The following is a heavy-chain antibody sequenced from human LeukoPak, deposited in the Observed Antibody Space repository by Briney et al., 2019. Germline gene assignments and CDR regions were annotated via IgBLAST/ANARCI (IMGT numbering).Heavy chain of an antibody. D-gene: IGHD3-10*01. J-gene: IGHJ4*02. Sequence: GGSLRLSCATSGFTLSSFWMHWVRQPPGRGLVWVSRINSDATNTNYADSVKGRFTISGDNTKNTVYLQMNRLGAEDTAVYYCARGGWGSSVHFDTWGQGAMVTVSS. V-gene: IGHV3-74*01. CDR2: INSDATNT. CDR1: GFTLSSFW. CDR3: ARGGWGSSVHFDT.